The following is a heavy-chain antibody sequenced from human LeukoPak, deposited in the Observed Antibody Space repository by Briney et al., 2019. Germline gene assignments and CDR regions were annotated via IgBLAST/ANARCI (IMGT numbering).Heavy chain of an antibody. CDR2: ISSSSSYI. D-gene: IGHD5-18*01. CDR1: GFTFSSYS. V-gene: IGHV3-21*01. CDR3: ARPPDTYYYYMDV. Sequence: GGSLRLSCAASGFTFSSYSMNWVRQAPGKGLEWFSSISSSSSYIYYADSVKGRFTISRDNAKNSLYLQMNSLRAEDTAVYYCARPPDTYYYYMDVWGKGTTVTVSS. J-gene: IGHJ6*03.